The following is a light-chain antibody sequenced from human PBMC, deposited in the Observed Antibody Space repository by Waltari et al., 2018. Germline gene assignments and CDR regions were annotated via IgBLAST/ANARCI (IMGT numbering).Light chain of an antibody. Sequence: EIVLTQSPGTLSLSPGERATLSCRASQSVSSSYLSWYQQKPGQAPRPLLYGASSRATGIPDRCSGSWCGTDFALTISRLEPEDFAVYYCQQYGSSPLTFGGGTKLEIK. V-gene: IGKV3-20*01. CDR3: QQYGSSPLT. J-gene: IGKJ4*01. CDR1: QSVSSSY. CDR2: GAS.